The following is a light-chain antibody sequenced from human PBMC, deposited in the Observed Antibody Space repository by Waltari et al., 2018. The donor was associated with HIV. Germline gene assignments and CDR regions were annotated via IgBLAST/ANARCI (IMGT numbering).Light chain of an antibody. CDR2: ATS. V-gene: IGKV3-20*01. J-gene: IGKJ5*01. CDR1: QTVSTNY. Sequence: EIVLTQSPGTLFLSPGERVTLSSRASQTVSTNYVAWFQQKPGQPPRLLIYATSIRATDIPERFSGGGSGTDFTLTITRLEPEDFAVYYCHQYGTSPPITFGQGTRLEIK. CDR3: HQYGTSPPIT.